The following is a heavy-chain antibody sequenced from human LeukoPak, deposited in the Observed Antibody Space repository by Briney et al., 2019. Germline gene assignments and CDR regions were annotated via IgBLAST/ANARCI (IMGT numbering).Heavy chain of an antibody. J-gene: IGHJ6*02. CDR3: AREESGSYSGMDV. V-gene: IGHV4-59*01. CDR2: IYYSGST. CDR1: VGSISNYY. D-gene: IGHD1-26*01. Sequence: PSETLSLTCTVSVGSISNYYWRWIRQPRGEGLGWFRFIYYSGSTYYTPSLKSRVTISVDTSKNQFSLKLSSVTAADTAVYYCAREESGSYSGMDVWGQGTTVTVSS.